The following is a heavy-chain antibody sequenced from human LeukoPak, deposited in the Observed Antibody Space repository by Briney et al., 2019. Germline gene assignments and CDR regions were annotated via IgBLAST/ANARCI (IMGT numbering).Heavy chain of an antibody. V-gene: IGHV4-34*01. CDR1: GVSFSGYY. CDR2: INHSGST. Sequence: PSETLSLTCAVYGVSFSGYYWSWIRQPPGKGLEWIGEINHSGSTNYNPSLKSRVTISVDTSKNQFSLKLSSVTAADTAVYYCARRVPRGAAAGGTFDPWGQGTLVTVSS. D-gene: IGHD6-13*01. CDR3: ARRVPRGAAAGGTFDP. J-gene: IGHJ5*02.